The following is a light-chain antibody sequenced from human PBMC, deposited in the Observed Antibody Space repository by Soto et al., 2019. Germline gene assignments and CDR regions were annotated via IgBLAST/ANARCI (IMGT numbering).Light chain of an antibody. CDR3: GTYAGGSRV. Sequence: QSVLTQPASVSGSPGQSITISCTGTSRDVGAYKLVSWYQQHPGKAPKLIIYEVGERPSGASNRFSGSKSGNTASLTISGLQSEDEAYYYCGTYAGGSRVXGTGTKVPVL. CDR2: EVG. J-gene: IGLJ1*01. V-gene: IGLV2-23*02. CDR1: SRDVGAYKL.